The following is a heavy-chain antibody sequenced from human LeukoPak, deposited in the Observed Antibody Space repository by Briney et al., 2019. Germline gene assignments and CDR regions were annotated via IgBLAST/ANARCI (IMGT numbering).Heavy chain of an antibody. Sequence: SETLSLTCTVSGGSISSGSYYWSWIRQPAGKGLEWIGRIYTSGSTNYNPSLKRRVTISVDTSKNQFSLKLSSVTAADTAVYYCAREIWSQLGYYYYGMDVWGQGTTVTVSS. D-gene: IGHD1-1*01. J-gene: IGHJ6*02. CDR1: GGSISSGSYY. V-gene: IGHV4-61*02. CDR2: IYTSGST. CDR3: AREIWSQLGYYYYGMDV.